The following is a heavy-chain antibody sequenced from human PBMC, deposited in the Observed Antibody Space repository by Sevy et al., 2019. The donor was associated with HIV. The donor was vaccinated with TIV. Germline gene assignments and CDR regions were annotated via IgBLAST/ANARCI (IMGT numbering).Heavy chain of an antibody. Sequence: GGSLRLSCAASGFTFSEYGMHWVRQAPGKGLEWVAVISHDGRNYKYNADFVKGRFTISRDNSRNTLYLQMNSLRAEDTAIYYCARDRGKILRSAFKSWGQGTLVTVSS. V-gene: IGHV3-30*04. CDR1: GFTFSEYG. D-gene: IGHD2-15*01. J-gene: IGHJ5*02. CDR2: ISHDGRNYK. CDR3: ARDRGKILRSAFKS.